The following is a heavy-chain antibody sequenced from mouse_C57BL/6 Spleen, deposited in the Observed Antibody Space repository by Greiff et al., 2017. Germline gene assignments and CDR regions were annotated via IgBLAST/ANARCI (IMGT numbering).Heavy chain of an antibody. Sequence: EVQLQQSGAELVKPGASVKLSCTASGFNIKDYYMPWVKQRTEQGLEWIGRIDPEDGETKYAPKFQGKATITADTSSNTAYLQLSSLTFEDTAVYYCARGDYKYFGYWGQGTTLTVSS. J-gene: IGHJ2*01. D-gene: IGHD2-4*01. CDR2: IDPEDGET. CDR3: ARGDYKYFGY. CDR1: GFNIKDYY. V-gene: IGHV14-2*01.